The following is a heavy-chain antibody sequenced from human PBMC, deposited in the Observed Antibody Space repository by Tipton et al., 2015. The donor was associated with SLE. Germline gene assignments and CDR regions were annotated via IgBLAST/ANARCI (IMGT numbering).Heavy chain of an antibody. J-gene: IGHJ6*03. Sequence: QLVQSGPEVKKPGASVKVSCKASGYTFTSYYMHWVRQAPGQGLEWMGIINPSGGSTSYAQKFQGRVTMTRDTSTSTVYMELSSLRSEEPAGYFWGGRGGPFSVFGKFYLYFYKGGWGKGTTVTVSS. V-gene: IGHV1-46*01. CDR1: GYTFTSYY. CDR2: INPSGGST. CDR3: GGRGGPFSVFGKFYLYFYKGG. D-gene: IGHD3-16*01.